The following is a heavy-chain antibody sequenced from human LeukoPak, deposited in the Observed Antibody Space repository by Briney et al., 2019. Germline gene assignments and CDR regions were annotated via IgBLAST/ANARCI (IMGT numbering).Heavy chain of an antibody. J-gene: IGHJ4*02. CDR1: GYTFTSYG. CDR2: ISAYNGNT. V-gene: IGHV1-18*01. Sequence: ASVKVSCKASGYTFTSYGISWVRQAPGQGLEWMGWISAYNGNTNYAQKLQGRVTMTTDTSTSTAYMELRSLRSDDTAVYYCARRTGSYGFYHFDYWGQGTLVTVSS. D-gene: IGHD1-26*01. CDR3: ARRTGSYGFYHFDY.